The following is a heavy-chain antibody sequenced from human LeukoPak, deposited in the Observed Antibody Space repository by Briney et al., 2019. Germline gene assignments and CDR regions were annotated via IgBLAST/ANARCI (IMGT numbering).Heavy chain of an antibody. CDR1: GGSIRSYH. J-gene: IGHJ5*02. CDR3: ARYYGSGSYYNR. V-gene: IGHV4-59*08. CDR2: IYYSGST. D-gene: IGHD3-10*01. Sequence: PSETLSLTCTVSGGSIRSYHWSWIRQPPGKGLEWIGYIYYSGSTNYNPSLKSRVTISIDTSKNQFSLKLISVTAADTAVYYCARYYGSGSYYNRWGQGTLVTVSS.